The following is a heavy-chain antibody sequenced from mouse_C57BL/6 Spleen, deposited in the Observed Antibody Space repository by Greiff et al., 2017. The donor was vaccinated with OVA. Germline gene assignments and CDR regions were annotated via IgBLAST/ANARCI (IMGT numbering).Heavy chain of an antibody. Sequence: VKLKQSGAELARPGASVKLSCKASGYTFTSYGISWVKQRTGQGLEWIGEIYPRSGNTYYNEKFKGKATLTADKSSSTAYMELRSLTSEDSAVYFCARGGDYEAMDYWGQGTSVTVSS. J-gene: IGHJ4*01. CDR2: IYPRSGNT. CDR1: GYTFTSYG. D-gene: IGHD1-1*02. V-gene: IGHV1-81*01. CDR3: ARGGDYEAMDY.